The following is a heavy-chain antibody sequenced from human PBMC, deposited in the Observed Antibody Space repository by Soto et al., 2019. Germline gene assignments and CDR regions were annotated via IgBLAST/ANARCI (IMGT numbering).Heavy chain of an antibody. D-gene: IGHD3-16*01. Sequence: ASAKVSCNASGYTFTSYAMHWVRQAHGQGLAWMGWINAGNGNTKYSQKFQGRVTITADESTSTAYMELSSLRSEDTAVYYCAQCLLGVNYYYGMDVWGQGTTVTVSS. V-gene: IGHV1-3*01. CDR2: INAGNGNT. CDR3: AQCLLGVNYYYGMDV. J-gene: IGHJ6*02. CDR1: GYTFTSYA.